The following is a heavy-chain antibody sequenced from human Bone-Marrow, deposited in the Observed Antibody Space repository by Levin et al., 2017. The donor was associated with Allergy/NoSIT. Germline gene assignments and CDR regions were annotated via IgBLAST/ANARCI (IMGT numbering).Heavy chain of an antibody. J-gene: IGHJ6*02. CDR2: IYSTGST. V-gene: IGHV4-59*01. CDR3: ARGDDRIFGVVDLDV. Sequence: PSETLSLTCTVSGGSISPYYWSWIRQPPGKGLEWIGYIYSTGSTNYSPSLKSRITISVDTSKKQFSLKLRSVTAADTAMYYCARGDDRIFGVVDLDVWGQGTTVTVSS. CDR1: GGSISPYY. D-gene: IGHD3-3*02.